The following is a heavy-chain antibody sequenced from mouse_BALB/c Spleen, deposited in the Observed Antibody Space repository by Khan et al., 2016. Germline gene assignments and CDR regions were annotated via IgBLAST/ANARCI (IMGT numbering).Heavy chain of an antibody. D-gene: IGHD2-12*01. CDR3: ARDLNDDWYFDV. V-gene: IGHV2-9*02. CDR1: GFSLTSYG. J-gene: IGHJ1*01. CDR2: IWAGGST. Sequence: QVQLKESGPGLVAPSQSLSITCTVSGFSLTSYGVHWVRQPPGKGLEWLGVIWAGGSTNYNSALMSRLSISKDHSKSQVFLKMNSLQTDDTAMYYCARDLNDDWYFDVWGAGTTVTVSS.